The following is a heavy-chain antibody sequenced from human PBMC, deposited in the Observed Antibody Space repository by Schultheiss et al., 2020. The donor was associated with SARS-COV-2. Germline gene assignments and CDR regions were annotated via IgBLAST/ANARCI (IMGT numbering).Heavy chain of an antibody. V-gene: IGHV4-34*01. Sequence: SETLSLTCTVSGGSISSYYWSWIRQPPGKGLEWIGEINHSGSTNYNPSLKSRVTISVDTSKNQFSLKLSSVTAADTAVYYCASWDYDSSGYWGQGTLVTVSS. CDR1: GGSISSYY. CDR2: INHSGST. CDR3: ASWDYDSSGY. J-gene: IGHJ4*02. D-gene: IGHD3-22*01.